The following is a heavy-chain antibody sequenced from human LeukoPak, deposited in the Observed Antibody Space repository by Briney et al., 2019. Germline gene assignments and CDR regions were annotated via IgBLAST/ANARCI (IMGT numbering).Heavy chain of an antibody. J-gene: IGHJ4*02. CDR1: GGSISSGGYS. Sequence: SETLSLTCAVSGGSISSGGYSWSWIRQPPGKGLEWIGYIYHSGSTYYNPSLKSRVTISVDRSKNQFSLKLSSVTAADTAVYYCARATKLITTRYFDYWGQGTLVTVSS. D-gene: IGHD1-14*01. CDR3: ARATKLITTRYFDY. CDR2: IYHSGST. V-gene: IGHV4-30-2*01.